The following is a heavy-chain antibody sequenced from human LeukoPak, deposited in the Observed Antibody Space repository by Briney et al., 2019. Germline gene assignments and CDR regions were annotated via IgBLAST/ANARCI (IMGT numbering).Heavy chain of an antibody. V-gene: IGHV1-18*01. CDR2: ISAYNGNT. J-gene: IGHJ4*02. CDR1: GYTFTSYG. CDR3: AIAARVVPAAAMDY. Sequence: ASVKVSCKASGYTFTSYGISWVRQAPGQGLEWMGWISAYNGNTNYAQKLQGRVTMTTDTSTSTAYMELRSLRSDDTAVYYCAIAARVVPAAAMDYWGQGTLVTVSS. D-gene: IGHD2-2*01.